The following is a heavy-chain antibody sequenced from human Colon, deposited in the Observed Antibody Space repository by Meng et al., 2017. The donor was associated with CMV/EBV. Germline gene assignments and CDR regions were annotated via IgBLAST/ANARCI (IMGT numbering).Heavy chain of an antibody. D-gene: IGHD3-22*01. CDR2: YYGGTT. Sequence: GGSLRLSCAASGFTFSAFAMGWVRQAPGKGLEWVSSIYYGGTTYYADSVKGRFTISRDTSMDTLCLQLNNLRVEDTAVYYCAKGLNSGSRYNAFDILGQGTMVTVSS. V-gene: IGHV3-23*01. CDR3: AKGLNSGSRYNAFDI. J-gene: IGHJ3*02. CDR1: GFTFSAFA.